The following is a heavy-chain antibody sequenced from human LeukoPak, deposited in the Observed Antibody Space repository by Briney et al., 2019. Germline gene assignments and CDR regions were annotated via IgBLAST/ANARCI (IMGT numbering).Heavy chain of an antibody. CDR1: GFTFSSYG. J-gene: IGHJ4*02. CDR2: IRYDGSNK. CDR3: AKDGVSAARLDY. D-gene: IGHD6-6*01. V-gene: IGHV3-30*02. Sequence: GGSLRLSCAASGFTFSSYGMHWVRQAPGKGLEWVSFIRYDGSNKYYADSVEGRFTISRDNSKNTLYLKMNRLRADDTAVYYCAKDGVSAARLDYWGQGPLVTVSS.